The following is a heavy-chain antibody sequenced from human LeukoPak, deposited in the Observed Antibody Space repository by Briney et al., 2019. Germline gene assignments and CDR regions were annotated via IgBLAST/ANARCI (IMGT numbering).Heavy chain of an antibody. CDR2: IHGDGRT. CDR1: GFTVTTNY. Sequence: GGSLRPSCAASGFTVTTNYMTWVRQAPGKGLEWVPGIHGDGRTYYADSVKGRFTISRDSSKNTLYLQMNSLRAEDTAVYYCATTGGYWTGIFDRWGQGTLVTVSS. J-gene: IGHJ4*02. D-gene: IGHD2-8*02. CDR3: ATTGGYWTGIFDR. V-gene: IGHV3-53*01.